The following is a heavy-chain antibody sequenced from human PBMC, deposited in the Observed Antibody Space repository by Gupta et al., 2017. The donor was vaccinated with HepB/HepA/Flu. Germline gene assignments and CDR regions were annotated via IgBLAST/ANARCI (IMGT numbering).Heavy chain of an antibody. CDR1: GGTFSNYA. CDR3: ARDKFTNWFDP. J-gene: IGHJ5*02. Sequence: QVQLVQSGAEVKKPGSSVKVSCKASGGTFSNYAISWLRQAPGQGLEWMGGIVTMFGSAVYAQEFHGRVTFTADKSTSTAYMELSSLRSGDTAIYYCARDKFTNWFDPWGQGTLVTVSS. V-gene: IGHV1-69*06. CDR2: IVTMFGSA.